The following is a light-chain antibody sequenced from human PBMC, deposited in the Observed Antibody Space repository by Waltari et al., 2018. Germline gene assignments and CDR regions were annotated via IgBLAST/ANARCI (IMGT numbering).Light chain of an antibody. J-gene: IGLJ3*02. Sequence: QLVLTQSPSASASLGASVKLTCTLSSGHSSNVIAWHQQQSEKGPRYLMKVNNDGSHSKGDAILNHFSCTSSGAERDLTISSVQSEDEADYYCQTEGHGTWVFGGGTNLTVL. V-gene: IGLV4-69*01. CDR1: SGHSSNV. CDR2: VNNDGSH. CDR3: QTEGHGTWV.